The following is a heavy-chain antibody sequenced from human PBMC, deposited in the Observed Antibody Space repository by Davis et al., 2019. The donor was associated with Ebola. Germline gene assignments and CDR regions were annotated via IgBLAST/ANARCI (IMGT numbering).Heavy chain of an antibody. Sequence: PGGSLRLSCAASGFTFSSNSMNWVRQAPGKGLEWVSFISSSSNYIYYADSVKGRFTVSRDNAKTSLYLQMNSLRADDTAVYYCAREGATNTDYYYGIDVWGKGTTVTVSS. D-gene: IGHD2-8*01. J-gene: IGHJ6*04. V-gene: IGHV3-21*01. CDR3: AREGATNTDYYYGIDV. CDR2: ISSSSNYI. CDR1: GFTFSSNS.